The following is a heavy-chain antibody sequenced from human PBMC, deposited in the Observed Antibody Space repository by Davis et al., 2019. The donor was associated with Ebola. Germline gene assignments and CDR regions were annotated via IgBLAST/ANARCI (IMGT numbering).Heavy chain of an antibody. D-gene: IGHD3-3*01. CDR2: IKGDGNL. CDR3: AKGFGAFDI. V-gene: IGHV3-74*01. CDR1: GFTFINYW. J-gene: IGHJ3*02. Sequence: GESLKISCTASGFTFINYWMHWVRQVPGKGLVWVSRIKGDGNLIYADSVKGRFTISRDNSKNTLYLQMNSLRAEDTAVYYCAKGFGAFDIWGQGTMVTVSS.